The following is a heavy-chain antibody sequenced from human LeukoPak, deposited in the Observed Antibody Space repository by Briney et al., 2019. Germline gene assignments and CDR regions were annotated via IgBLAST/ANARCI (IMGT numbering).Heavy chain of an antibody. V-gene: IGHV4-59*12. D-gene: IGHD2-2*01. J-gene: IGHJ5*02. CDR1: GGSISSYY. Sequence: PSETLSLTCTVSGGSISSYYWSWIRQPPGKGLEWIGYIYYSGSTNYNPSLKSRVTISVDTSKNQFSLKLSSVTAADTAVYYCAREVSTSRLGPWGQGTLVTVSS. CDR2: IYYSGST. CDR3: AREVSTSRLGP.